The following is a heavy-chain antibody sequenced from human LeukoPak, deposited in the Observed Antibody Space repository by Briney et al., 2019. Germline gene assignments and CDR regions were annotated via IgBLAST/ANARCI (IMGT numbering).Heavy chain of an antibody. J-gene: IGHJ4*02. Sequence: SQTLSPTCTVAGGSISDSSYFWGWIRQPLGKGLEFIGSIYYAGSTYYNPSLKSRATVSLDMSKNQFFMKLSSVTAADTAMYYCARTYSYGWYVPFDSWGQGTLVTVSS. D-gene: IGHD6-19*01. CDR2: IYYAGST. V-gene: IGHV4-39*07. CDR3: ARTYSYGWYVPFDS. CDR1: GGSISDSSYF.